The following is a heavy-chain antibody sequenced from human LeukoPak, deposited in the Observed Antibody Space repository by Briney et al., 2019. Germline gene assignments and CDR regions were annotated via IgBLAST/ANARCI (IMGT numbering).Heavy chain of an antibody. Sequence: SEALSLTCTVSGDSISSYYWSWIRQPPGKGLEWIGYIYYSGSTYYNASLKSRVTISVDTCKNQFSLKLSSVTAADTAVYYCARAGSTVIHYWGQGTLVT. D-gene: IGHD4-17*01. J-gene: IGHJ4*02. CDR2: IYYSGST. CDR1: GDSISSYY. V-gene: IGHV4-59*01. CDR3: ARAGSTVIHY.